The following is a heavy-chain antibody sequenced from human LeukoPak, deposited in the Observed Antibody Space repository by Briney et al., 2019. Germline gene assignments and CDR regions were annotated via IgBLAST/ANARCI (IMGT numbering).Heavy chain of an antibody. V-gene: IGHV3-7*01. CDR3: ARYYFRAFDI. Sequence: GGSLRLSCAASGFTFSSYWMSWVRQAPGKGLEWVANIKQDGSEKYYADSVKGRFTTSRDNAKNSLNLQMNSLRAEDTAVYYCARYYFRAFDIWGQGTMVTVSS. CDR2: IKQDGSEK. CDR1: GFTFSSYW. J-gene: IGHJ3*02. D-gene: IGHD3-10*01.